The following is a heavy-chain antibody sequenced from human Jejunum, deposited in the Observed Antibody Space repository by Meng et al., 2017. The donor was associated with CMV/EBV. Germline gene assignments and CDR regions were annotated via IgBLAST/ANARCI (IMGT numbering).Heavy chain of an antibody. CDR1: GFSLSTSGVA. CDR2: IYWNDDK. CDR3: AHRSSGSARAWLDP. D-gene: IGHD3-10*01. J-gene: IGHJ5*02. V-gene: IGHV2-5*01. Sequence: QLTLKESRPTLVKPTQTLTLTCTFFGFSLSTSGVAVGWIRQPPGEALEWLAIIYWNDDKHYSPSLNSRLTITKDTSKNQVVLTMTNMDPVDTATYYCAHRSSGSARAWLDPWGQGTLVTVSS.